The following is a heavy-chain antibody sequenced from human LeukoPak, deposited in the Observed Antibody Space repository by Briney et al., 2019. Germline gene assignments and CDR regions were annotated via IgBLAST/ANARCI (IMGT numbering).Heavy chain of an antibody. J-gene: IGHJ4*02. V-gene: IGHV4-39*07. D-gene: IGHD2-2*01. CDR1: GGSITSSSYY. CDR2: IFYSGST. CDR3: ARGCGAGYCSSTSCHYFDY. Sequence: PSETLSLTCTVSGGSITSSSYYWGWIRQPPGKGLEWIGSIFYSGSTYYNPSLKSRVTISVDRSKNQFSLKLSSVTAADTAVYYCARGCGAGYCSSTSCHYFDYWGQGTLVTVSS.